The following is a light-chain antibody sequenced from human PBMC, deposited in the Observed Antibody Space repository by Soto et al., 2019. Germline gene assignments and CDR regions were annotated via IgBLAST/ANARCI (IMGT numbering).Light chain of an antibody. CDR2: DAS. V-gene: IGKV1-5*01. J-gene: IGKJ1*01. CDR3: QQYNSYS. Sequence: DIVLTQSPATLSASVGDRATLTCRASQSISSWLAWYQQKPGEAPKLLIYDASSLESGVPTRFSGSASGTEFTLTISSLQPDDFATYYRQQYNSYSFGQGTKVDIK. CDR1: QSISSW.